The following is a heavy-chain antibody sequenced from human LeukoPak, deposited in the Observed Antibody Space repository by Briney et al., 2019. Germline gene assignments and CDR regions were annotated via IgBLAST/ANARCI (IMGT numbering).Heavy chain of an antibody. CDR3: ARTHFDSLGWFDP. D-gene: IGHD3-9*01. Sequence: SETLSLTCSVSVVSMNGYYWSWLRQSAGNRLEWIGHVDSSGNTNYNPSLESRVTMSVDTSKKQFSLKLTSVTAADTALYFCARTHFDSLGWFDPWGQGIQVIVSS. J-gene: IGHJ5*02. CDR2: VDSSGNT. CDR1: VVSMNGYY. V-gene: IGHV4-4*07.